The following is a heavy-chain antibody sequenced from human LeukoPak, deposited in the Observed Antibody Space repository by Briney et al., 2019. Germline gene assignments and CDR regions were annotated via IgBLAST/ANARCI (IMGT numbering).Heavy chain of an antibody. D-gene: IGHD5-24*01. CDR3: AGERWLHGYHWFDP. J-gene: IGHJ5*02. Sequence: SETLSLTCTVSGYSISSGYYWGWIRQPPGKGLEWIGSIYYSGSTNYNPSLKSRVTISVDTSKNQFSLKLSSVTAADTAVYYCAGERWLHGYHWFDPWGQGTLVTVSS. CDR1: GYSISSGYY. V-gene: IGHV4-38-2*02. CDR2: IYYSGST.